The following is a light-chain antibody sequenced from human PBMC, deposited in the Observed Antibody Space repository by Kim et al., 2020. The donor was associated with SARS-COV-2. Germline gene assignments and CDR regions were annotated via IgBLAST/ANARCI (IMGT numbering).Light chain of an antibody. CDR3: AAWDDSLSGWV. Sequence: QSVLTQPPSASGTPGQRVTISCSGSSSNIGSNYVYWYQQLPGTAPKLLIYRNNQRPSGVPHRFSGSKSGTSASLAISGLRSEDEADYYCAAWDDSLSGWVFGGGTQLTVL. J-gene: IGLJ3*02. V-gene: IGLV1-47*01. CDR1: SSNIGSNY. CDR2: RNN.